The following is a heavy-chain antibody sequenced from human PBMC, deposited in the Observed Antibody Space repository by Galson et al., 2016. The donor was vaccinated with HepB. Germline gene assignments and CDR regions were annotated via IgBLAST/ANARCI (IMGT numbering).Heavy chain of an antibody. J-gene: IGHJ4*02. CDR2: IYYSGTT. CDR1: GDSITSRNFY. V-gene: IGHV4-39*01. CDR3: VSGSVVVTASLDF. D-gene: IGHD2-21*02. Sequence: ETLSLTCSVSGDSITSRNFYWGWIRQPPGKGLEWIGSIYYSGTTYHNPSLKSRVTISVDTSKNQFSLTLTSVTASDTAVYYCVSGSVVVTASLDFWGQGTLVTISS.